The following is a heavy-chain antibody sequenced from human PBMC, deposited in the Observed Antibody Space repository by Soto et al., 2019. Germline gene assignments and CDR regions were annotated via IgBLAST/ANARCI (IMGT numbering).Heavy chain of an antibody. J-gene: IGHJ4*02. Sequence: LRLSCAGSGFAFTTFGIQWVRQAPGKGLEWVAAISYDGTYKDYGDSVTGRFAVSRDNYDKKVYLQMNSLRPEDTGVYYCVKDREDYADCPKWLIDYWGQGTLVTVSS. V-gene: IGHV3-30*18. D-gene: IGHD4-17*01. CDR1: GFAFTTFG. CDR3: VKDREDYADCPKWLIDY. CDR2: ISYDGTYK.